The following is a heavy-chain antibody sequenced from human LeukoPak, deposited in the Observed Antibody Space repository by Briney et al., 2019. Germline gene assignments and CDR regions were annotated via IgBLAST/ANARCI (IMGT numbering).Heavy chain of an antibody. CDR1: GYTFTSYD. J-gene: IGHJ2*01. Sequence: ASVKVSCKASGYTFTSYDINWVRQAPGQGLEWMGIINPSGGSTSYAQKFQGRVTMTRDMSTSTVYMELSSLRSEDTAVYYCARGGPNYYGSGSYYTPYWYFDLWGRGTLVTVSS. V-gene: IGHV1-46*01. D-gene: IGHD3-10*01. CDR2: INPSGGST. CDR3: ARGGPNYYGSGSYYTPYWYFDL.